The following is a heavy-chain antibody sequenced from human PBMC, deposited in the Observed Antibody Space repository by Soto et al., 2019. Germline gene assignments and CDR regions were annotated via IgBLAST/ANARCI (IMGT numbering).Heavy chain of an antibody. J-gene: IGHJ4*02. V-gene: IGHV3-7*05. Sequence: EVQLVESGGGLVQAGGSLRLSCAASGFTLSSYWKSWVRQAPGKGLEWVANIKQDGSEKYYVDSVKGRFTISRDNAKNSLYLQMNSLRAEDTAVYYCARVFKVGAFDYWGQGTLVTVTS. CDR1: GFTLSSYW. D-gene: IGHD1-26*01. CDR2: IKQDGSEK. CDR3: ARVFKVGAFDY.